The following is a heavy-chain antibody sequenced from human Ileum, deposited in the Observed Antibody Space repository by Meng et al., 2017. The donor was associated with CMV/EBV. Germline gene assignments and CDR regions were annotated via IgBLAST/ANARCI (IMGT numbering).Heavy chain of an antibody. Sequence: GESLKTSCTASGFSISPYAMSWVRQAPGKGLEWVSVISVSGGYTDYADSVKGRFTISRDNSKNTVYLQMNSLRAEDTAVYYCAKPGTTATTESWFGPWGQGTLVTVSS. J-gene: IGHJ5*02. CDR1: GFSISPYA. CDR3: AKPGTTATTESWFGP. CDR2: ISVSGGYT. D-gene: IGHD1-1*01. V-gene: IGHV3-23*01.